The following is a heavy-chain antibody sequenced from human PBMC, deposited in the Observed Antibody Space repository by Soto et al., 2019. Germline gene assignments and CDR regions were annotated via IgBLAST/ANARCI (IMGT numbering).Heavy chain of an antibody. Sequence: EVHLVESGGGLVKPGESLRLSCAASGFTFRSFTMNWVRQAPGKGLEWVSTISSNSAYIYYTDALRGRFTISRDNAKNSLHLQMNSLRAEDTAVYYCTRDASRDSSARGWFDPWGPGTLVTVSS. J-gene: IGHJ5*02. CDR3: TRDASRDSSARGWFDP. CDR1: GFTFRSFT. D-gene: IGHD6-13*01. V-gene: IGHV3-21*01. CDR2: ISSNSAYI.